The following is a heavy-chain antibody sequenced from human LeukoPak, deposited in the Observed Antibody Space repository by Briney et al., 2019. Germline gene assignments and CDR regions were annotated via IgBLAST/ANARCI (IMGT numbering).Heavy chain of an antibody. J-gene: IGHJ4*02. D-gene: IGHD5-18*01. CDR2: IKTKADGGPT. Sequence: PGGSLRLSCAASGFTFSDAWVSWVRQAPGKGLEWVGRIKTKADGGPTDYAAPVKGRFTISRDDSKNTLYLQLNSLKTEDAAVYYCATYSFGLHYFDFWGQGTLVTVSS. V-gene: IGHV3-15*01. CDR3: ATYSFGLHYFDF. CDR1: GFTFSDAW.